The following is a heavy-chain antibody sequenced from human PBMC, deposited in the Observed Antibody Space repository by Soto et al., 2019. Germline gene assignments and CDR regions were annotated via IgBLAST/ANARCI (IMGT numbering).Heavy chain of an antibody. V-gene: IGHV3-7*04. CDR2: IKEDGGKT. D-gene: IGHD3-22*01. CDR3: SGDYYGPGPD. CDR1: GLTLSRYW. J-gene: IGHJ4*02. Sequence: EVQLVESGGGLVQPGGSLRLSCVASGLTLSRYWMSWVRQAPGKGLEWVANIKEDGGKTYYVDSVKGRFTISGDNAKNSVYLQMNSLWVEETAVYYCSGDYYGPGPDWGQGTLVIVSS.